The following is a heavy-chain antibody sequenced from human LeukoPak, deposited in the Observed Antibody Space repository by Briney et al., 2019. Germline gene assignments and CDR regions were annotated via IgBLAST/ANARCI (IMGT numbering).Heavy chain of an antibody. CDR3: ARDRGVHYDSSGFYDY. CDR2: ISSSGGYT. Sequence: PGGSLRLSCAASGFTLSNYYMSWIRQAPGKGLEWISYISSSGGYTNYADSVKGRFTISRDNAKNSLYLQMNSLRAEDTAVYYCARDRGVHYDSSGFYDYWGQGTLATVSS. J-gene: IGHJ4*02. V-gene: IGHV3-11*05. CDR1: GFTLSNYY. D-gene: IGHD3-22*01.